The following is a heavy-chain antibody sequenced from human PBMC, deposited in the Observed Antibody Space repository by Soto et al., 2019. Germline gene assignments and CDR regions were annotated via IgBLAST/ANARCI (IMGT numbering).Heavy chain of an antibody. D-gene: IGHD4-17*01. V-gene: IGHV3-48*01. CDR3: AKDPNGDYVGAFDS. J-gene: IGHJ4*02. Sequence: PGGSLRLSCAASGFTFSSYSMNWVRQAPGKGLEWVSYISSSSSTTYYADSVKGRFTISRDKSKNTVFLQMNSLRADDTAVFHCAKDPNGDYVGAFDSWGQGTLVTVSS. CDR2: ISSSSSTT. CDR1: GFTFSSYS.